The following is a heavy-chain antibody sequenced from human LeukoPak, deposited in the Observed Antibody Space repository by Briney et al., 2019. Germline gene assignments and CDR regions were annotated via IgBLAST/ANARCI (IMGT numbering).Heavy chain of an antibody. CDR1: GDSLNRGSYY. J-gene: IGHJ4*02. Sequence: SETLSLTCSVSGDSLNRGSYYWNWIWQPAGKGLEWLGRISANGNTNYNPSLKSRVTISVDTSKNQFSLKLSSVTAADTAVYYCARHSTFFGVVIIKGRVRGPFDYWGQGTLVTVSS. V-gene: IGHV4-61*02. CDR2: ISANGNT. CDR3: ARHSTFFGVVIIKGRVRGPFDY. D-gene: IGHD3-3*01.